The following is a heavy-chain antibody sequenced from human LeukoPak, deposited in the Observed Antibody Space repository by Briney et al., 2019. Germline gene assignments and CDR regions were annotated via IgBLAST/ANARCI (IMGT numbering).Heavy chain of an antibody. Sequence: GGSLRLSCAASGFTFSDYYMSWIRQAPGKGLEWVSYISGGGRTIYYANSVKGRFTISRDNAKNSLYLQMNSLRADDTAVYYCARLDASGLDYWGQGTLVTVSS. CDR3: ARLDASGLDY. CDR2: ISGGGRTI. V-gene: IGHV3-11*04. D-gene: IGHD6-19*01. CDR1: GFTFSDYY. J-gene: IGHJ4*02.